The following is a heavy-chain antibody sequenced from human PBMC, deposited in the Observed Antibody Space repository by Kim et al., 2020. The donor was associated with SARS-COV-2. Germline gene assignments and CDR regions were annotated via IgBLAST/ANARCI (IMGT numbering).Heavy chain of an antibody. CDR2: INHSGST. D-gene: IGHD4-17*01. V-gene: IGHV4-34*01. Sequence: SETLSLTCAVYGGSFSGYYWSWIRQPPGKGLEWIGEINHSGSTNYNPSLKSRVTISVDTSKNQFSLKLSSVTAADTAVYYCARGISSSYGGNSVVNYFD. CDR3: ARGISSSYGGNSVVNYFD. J-gene: IGHJ4*01. CDR1: GGSFSGYY.